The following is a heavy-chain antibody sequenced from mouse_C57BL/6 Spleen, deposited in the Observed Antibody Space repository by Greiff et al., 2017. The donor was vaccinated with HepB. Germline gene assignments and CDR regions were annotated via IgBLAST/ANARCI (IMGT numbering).Heavy chain of an antibody. J-gene: IGHJ1*03. D-gene: IGHD2-5*01. CDR2: IHPNSGST. CDR1: GYTFTSYW. Sequence: QVQLKQPGAELVKPGASVKLSCKASGYTFTSYWMHWVKQRPGQGLEWIGMIHPNSGSTNYNEKFKSKATLTVDKSSSTAYMQLSSLTSEDSAVYYCARWSNLGRWYFDVWGTGTTVTVSS. V-gene: IGHV1-64*01. CDR3: ARWSNLGRWYFDV.